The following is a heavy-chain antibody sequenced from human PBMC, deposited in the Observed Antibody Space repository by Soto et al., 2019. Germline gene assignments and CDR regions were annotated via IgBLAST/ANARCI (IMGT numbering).Heavy chain of an antibody. CDR2: FDPEDGET. V-gene: IGHV1-24*01. D-gene: IGHD5-18*01. Sequence: ASVKVSCKVSGYTLTELSMHWVRQAPGKGLEWKGGFDPEDGETIYAQKFQGRVTMTEDTSPDTVYMELSSFRFEDTAVYYCATGVQLWLSGWGQGTLVTVSS. J-gene: IGHJ4*02. CDR3: ATGVQLWLSG. CDR1: GYTLTELS.